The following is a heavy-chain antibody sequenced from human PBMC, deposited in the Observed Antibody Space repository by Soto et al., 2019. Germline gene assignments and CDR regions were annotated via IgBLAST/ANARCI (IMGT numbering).Heavy chain of an antibody. CDR1: GASISSGGYY. J-gene: IGHJ5*02. Sequence: SETLSLTCTVSGASISSGGYYWNWIRQPPGKGLEWIGYIYHSGNTYYNPSLKSRVTISVDRSKNQFSLKLSSVTAADTAVYYCARVPDRWGQGTLVTVSS. CDR3: ARVPDR. V-gene: IGHV4-30-2*01. CDR2: IYHSGNT. D-gene: IGHD2-2*01.